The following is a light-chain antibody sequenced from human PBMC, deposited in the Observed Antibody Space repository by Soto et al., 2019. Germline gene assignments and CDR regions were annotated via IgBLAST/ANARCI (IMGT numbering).Light chain of an antibody. CDR2: GAS. Sequence: EIVMTQSPATLSVSPGERATLSCRASQSVGINLAWFQQKPGQAPRLLIYGASTRATGIPARFSGSGSGTEFTLTISSLQSEDFATYYCLQDYSFPWTFGQGTKVEIK. CDR1: QSVGIN. V-gene: IGKV3-15*01. J-gene: IGKJ1*01. CDR3: LQDYSFPWT.